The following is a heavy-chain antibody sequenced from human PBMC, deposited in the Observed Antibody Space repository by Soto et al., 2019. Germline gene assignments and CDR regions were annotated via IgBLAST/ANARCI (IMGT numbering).Heavy chain of an antibody. CDR2: INHSGST. D-gene: IGHD1-26*01. J-gene: IGHJ4*02. V-gene: IGHV4-34*01. CDR3: ARLFYGRFSR. Sequence: SLTLSFTCPVSIRSSSVYYSLWIRHPPGKGLEWIGEINHSGSTNYNPSLKSRVTISVDTSKNQFSLKLSSVTVADTAVYYCARLFYGRFSRWGQGTLVTVSS. CDR1: IRSSSVYY.